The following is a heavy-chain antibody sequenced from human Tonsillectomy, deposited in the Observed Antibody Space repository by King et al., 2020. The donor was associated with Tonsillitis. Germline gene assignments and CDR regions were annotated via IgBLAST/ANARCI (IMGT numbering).Heavy chain of an antibody. D-gene: IGHD5-18*01. CDR1: GDCVSSNSAA. Sequence: VQLQQSGPGLVKPSQTLSLTCAISGDCVSSNSAAWNWIRQSPSRGLEWLGRTYYRSKWYNDYAVSVKSRITINPDTSKNQFSLQLNSVTPEDTAVYYCARGSVQLWLRTYYHYGVDVWGQGTTVTVSS. CDR2: TYYRSKWYN. CDR3: ARGSVQLWLRTYYHYGVDV. V-gene: IGHV6-1*01. J-gene: IGHJ6*02.